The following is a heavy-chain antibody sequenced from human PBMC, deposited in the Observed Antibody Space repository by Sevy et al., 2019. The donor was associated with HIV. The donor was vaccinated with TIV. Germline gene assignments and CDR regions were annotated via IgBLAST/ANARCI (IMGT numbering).Heavy chain of an antibody. CDR3: ARGPLGAVAFNWFDR. CDR2: INSDGTGT. D-gene: IGHD6-19*01. Sequence: GGSLRLSCAASGFTFSSYWMHWVRQAPGKGLVWVSRINSDGTGTNYADSVKGRFTISRDNAKKTLYLQMNSMRAEDTAVYYCARGPLGAVAFNWFDRWGQGTLVTVSS. J-gene: IGHJ5*02. CDR1: GFTFSSYW. V-gene: IGHV3-74*01.